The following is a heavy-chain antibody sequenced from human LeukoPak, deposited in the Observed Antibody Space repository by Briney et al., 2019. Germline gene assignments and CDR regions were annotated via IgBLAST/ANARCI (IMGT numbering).Heavy chain of an antibody. CDR3: ARDQLVVAATPYDAFDI. D-gene: IGHD2-15*01. Sequence: SVKVSCKASGGTFSSYAISWVRQAPGQGLEWMGGIIPIFGTANYAQKFQGRVTITTDESTSTAYMELSSLRSEDTAVYYCARDQLVVAATPYDAFDIWGQGTMVTASS. CDR2: IIPIFGTA. CDR1: GGTFSSYA. V-gene: IGHV1-69*05. J-gene: IGHJ3*02.